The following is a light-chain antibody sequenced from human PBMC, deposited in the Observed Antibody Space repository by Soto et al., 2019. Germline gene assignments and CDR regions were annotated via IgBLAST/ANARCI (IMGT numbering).Light chain of an antibody. CDR3: AVWDDSLIGRV. CDR1: SSNIGSNA. J-gene: IGLJ3*02. CDR2: NNN. V-gene: IGLV1-44*01. Sequence: QLVLTQPPSASGTPGQRVTISCSGSSSNIGSNALNWYQQLPGTAPKLLIYNNNQRPSGVPDRFSGSKSGTSASLAISGLQSEDEADYYCAVWDDSLIGRVFGGGTKLTVL.